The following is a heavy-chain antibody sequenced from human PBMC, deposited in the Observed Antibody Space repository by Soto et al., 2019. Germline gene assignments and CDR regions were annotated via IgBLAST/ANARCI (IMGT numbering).Heavy chain of an antibody. Sequence: PSETLSLTCTVSGGSISSYYWSWIRQPPGKGLEWIGNIYYTGSTSYNPSLKSRVTIPLDTSKNQFSLKVNSVTAADTAVYYCARGEGAAPGILPAAINWFDPWGQGTMVTVS. CDR1: GGSISSYY. CDR3: ARGEGAAPGILPAAINWFDP. CDR2: IYYTGST. V-gene: IGHV4-59*01. J-gene: IGHJ5*02. D-gene: IGHD2-2*02.